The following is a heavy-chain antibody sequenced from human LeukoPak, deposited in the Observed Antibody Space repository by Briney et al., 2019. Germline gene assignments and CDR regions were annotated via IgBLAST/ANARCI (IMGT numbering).Heavy chain of an antibody. V-gene: IGHV4-59*01. CDR2: IYNSGSP. Sequence: SETLSLTCTVSGGSISSYYWNWIWQPPGKGLEWIGNIYNSGSPYYNPSLKSRVTISVDTSKNQISLRLSSVTAADTAVYYCARDKGPYWYFDLWGRGTLVTVSS. J-gene: IGHJ2*01. CDR1: GGSISSYY. CDR3: ARDKGPYWYFDL.